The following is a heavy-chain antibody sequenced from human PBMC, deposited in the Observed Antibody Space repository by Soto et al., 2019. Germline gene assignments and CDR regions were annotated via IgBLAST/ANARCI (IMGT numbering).Heavy chain of an antibody. CDR2: IYYRGST. J-gene: IGHJ6*02. CDR1: GGSISGYY. CDR3: ARQQLLPFYYALDV. V-gene: IGHV4-59*01. D-gene: IGHD6-13*01. Sequence: SETLSLTCTVSGGSISGYYWSWIRQSPGKGLEYIGYIYYRGSTNYNPSLKSRVTMSVDTSRNQFSLKVNSVTTADTAVYYCARQQLLPFYYALDVWGQGTTVTVS.